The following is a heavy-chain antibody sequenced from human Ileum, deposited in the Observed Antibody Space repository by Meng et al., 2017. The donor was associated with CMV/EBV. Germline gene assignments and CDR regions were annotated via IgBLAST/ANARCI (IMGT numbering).Heavy chain of an antibody. D-gene: IGHD3-10*01. CDR3: ARGQRITLVRGGWFDP. J-gene: IGHJ5*02. CDR1: DGSFSDYF. V-gene: IGHV4-34*01. Sequence: YDGSFSDYFWAWVRQPPGKGLEWIGEINHSGRSNYNSSLKSRVTILIDTSKNQISLKLSSVTAADTAVYYCARGQRITLVRGGWFDPWGQGTLVTVSS. CDR2: INHSGRS.